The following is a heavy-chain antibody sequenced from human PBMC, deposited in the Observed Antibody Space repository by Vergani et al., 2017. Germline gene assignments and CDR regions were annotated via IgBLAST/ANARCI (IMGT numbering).Heavy chain of an antibody. D-gene: IGHD2-15*01. V-gene: IGHV4-61*02. Sequence: QVQLQESGPGLVKPSQTLSLTCSVSGGSISSGSNYWSWIRQPAGKGLEWIGRIYSSGSTNYNPSLKGRVTMSVDTSKNQFSLKLTSVTAADTAVYYCARDGESCSGGDCYSGWFDPWGQGTLVTVSS. CDR2: IYSSGST. CDR1: GGSISSGSNY. CDR3: ARDGESCSGGDCYSGWFDP. J-gene: IGHJ5*02.